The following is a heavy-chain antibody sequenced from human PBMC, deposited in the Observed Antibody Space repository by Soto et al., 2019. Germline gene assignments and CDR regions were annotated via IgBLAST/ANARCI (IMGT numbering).Heavy chain of an antibody. Sequence: ASVKVSCKTSGYTFTNYGISWVRQAPGQGLEWMGWITTDKGKTTYAQKFQGRVTMTTDTSTSTAYMELRSLRSDDTAVYYCARVEIGIAVAGTADYWGQGTLVTSPQ. CDR1: GYTFTNYG. D-gene: IGHD6-19*01. CDR3: ARVEIGIAVAGTADY. CDR2: ITTDKGKT. V-gene: IGHV1-18*01. J-gene: IGHJ4*02.